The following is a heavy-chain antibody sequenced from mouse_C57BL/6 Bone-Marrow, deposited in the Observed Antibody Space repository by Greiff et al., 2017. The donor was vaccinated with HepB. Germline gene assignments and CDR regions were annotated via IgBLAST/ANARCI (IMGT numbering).Heavy chain of an antibody. CDR1: GFTFSSYT. CDR3: TRDLAPGGFAY. J-gene: IGHJ3*01. V-gene: IGHV5-6-4*01. Sequence: EVKLQESGGGLVKPGGSLKLSCAASGFTFSSYTMSWVRQTPEKRLEWVATISSGGSYTYYPDSVKGRFTISRDNAKNTLYLQMSSLKSEDTAMYYCTRDLAPGGFAYWGQGTLVTVSA. CDR2: ISSGGSYT.